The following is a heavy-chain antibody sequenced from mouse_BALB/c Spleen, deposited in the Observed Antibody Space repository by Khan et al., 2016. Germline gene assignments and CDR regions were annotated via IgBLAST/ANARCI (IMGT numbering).Heavy chain of an antibody. D-gene: IGHD1-1*01. J-gene: IGHJ4*01. V-gene: IGHV5-17*02. Sequence: EVELVESGGGLVQPGGSRKLSCAASGFTFSSFGMHWVRQAPEKGLEWVAYISSGSSTIYYADTVKGRFTISRDNPKNTLFLQMTSLRSEDTAMYYWGRLTYYGSEGYALDYWGQGTSVTVSS. CDR1: GFTFSSFG. CDR2: ISSGSSTI. CDR3: GRLTYYGSEGYALDY.